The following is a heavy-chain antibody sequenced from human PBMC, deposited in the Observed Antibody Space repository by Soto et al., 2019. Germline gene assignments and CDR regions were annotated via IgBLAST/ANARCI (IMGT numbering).Heavy chain of an antibody. CDR2: MYHTGST. Sequence: QVQLQESGPGLVKPSGTLSLTCAVSGVSISSNNWWSWVRQPPGKGLEWIGEMYHTGSTNYNPSLKSRVTISVDKSKNHFSLELNSVTAADTAVYYCARSSRYQYDGSEGNFDYWGQGTLVTVSS. D-gene: IGHD3-22*01. CDR1: GVSISSNNW. CDR3: ARSSRYQYDGSEGNFDY. J-gene: IGHJ4*02. V-gene: IGHV4-4*02.